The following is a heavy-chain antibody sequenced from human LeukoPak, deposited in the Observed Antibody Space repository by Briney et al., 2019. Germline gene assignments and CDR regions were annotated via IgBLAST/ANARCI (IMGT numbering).Heavy chain of an antibody. CDR3: ARDGARNWFDP. D-gene: IGHD3-16*01. CDR2: IYYSGST. V-gene: IGHV4-59*12. Sequence: SETLSLTCTVSGGSISHYYWSWIRQPPGKGLEWFGYIYYSGSTNYNPSLKSRVTISVDTSKNQFSLKLSSVTAADTAVYYCARDGARNWFDPWGQGTLVTVSS. CDR1: GGSISHYY. J-gene: IGHJ5*02.